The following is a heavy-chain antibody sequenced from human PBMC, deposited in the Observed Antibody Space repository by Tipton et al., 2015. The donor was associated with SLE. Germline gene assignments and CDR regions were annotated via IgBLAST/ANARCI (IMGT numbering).Heavy chain of an antibody. D-gene: IGHD2-2*02. CDR3: AREGPCSTSCYNYYGMDV. V-gene: IGHV1-3*01. Sequence: QSGPEVKKPGASVKVSCKASGYTFTSYAMHWVRQAPGQRLEWMGWINAGNGNTKYSQKFQGRVTITRDTSASTAYMELSSLRSEDTAVYYCAREGPCSTSCYNYYGMDVWGQGTTVTVSS. CDR2: INAGNGNT. CDR1: GYTFTSYA. J-gene: IGHJ6*02.